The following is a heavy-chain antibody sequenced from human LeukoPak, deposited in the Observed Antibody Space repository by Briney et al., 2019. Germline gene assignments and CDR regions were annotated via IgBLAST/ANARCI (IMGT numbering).Heavy chain of an antibody. CDR3: ARDPSYGDYALSDY. D-gene: IGHD4-17*01. Sequence: GGSLRLSCAASGFTFTTYSMNWGRQAPGMGLEWVSYISSSSSSIYYADAVRGRFTISRDNAKNSLYLQMNSLRAEDTAVYYCARDPSYGDYALSDYWGQGTLVTVSS. J-gene: IGHJ4*02. V-gene: IGHV3-48*01. CDR2: ISSSSSSI. CDR1: GFTFTTYS.